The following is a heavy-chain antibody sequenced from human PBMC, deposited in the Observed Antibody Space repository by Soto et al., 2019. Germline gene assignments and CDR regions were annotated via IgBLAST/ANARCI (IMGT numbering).Heavy chain of an antibody. D-gene: IGHD1-26*01. Sequence: QVQLVQSGAEEKKPGAAVKVSCKASGYTFSSYAIHWVRQAPGQGPERMGWINAGNGNTNYSQKFQGRVTITRDTSASTAYMELNILRSEDTAVYYCAIVDGTYWGQGTLVTVSS. V-gene: IGHV1-3*05. J-gene: IGHJ4*02. CDR3: AIVDGTY. CDR2: INAGNGNT. CDR1: GYTFSSYA.